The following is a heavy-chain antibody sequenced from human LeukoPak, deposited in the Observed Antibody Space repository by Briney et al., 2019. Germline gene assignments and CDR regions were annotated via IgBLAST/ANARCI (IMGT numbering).Heavy chain of an antibody. Sequence: PSETLSLTCTVSGGSISSYYWSWIRQPPGKGLEWIGYIYYSGSTNYNPSLKSRVTISVDTSKNQFSLKLSSVTAADTAVYYRARHRSLYSGYEDAFDIWGQGTMVTVSS. CDR3: ARHRSLYSGYEDAFDI. CDR1: GGSISSYY. D-gene: IGHD5-12*01. V-gene: IGHV4-59*08. J-gene: IGHJ3*02. CDR2: IYYSGST.